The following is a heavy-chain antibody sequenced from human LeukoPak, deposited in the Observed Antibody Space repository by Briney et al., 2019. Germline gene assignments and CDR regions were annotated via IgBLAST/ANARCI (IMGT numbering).Heavy chain of an antibody. D-gene: IGHD2-8*02. J-gene: IGHJ4*02. CDR3: ARNPSFTGV. CDR1: GFTVSYTY. V-gene: IGHV3-53*01. CDR2: LYSDTEK. Sequence: GGSLRLSCAASGFTVSYTYMNWFRQAPGKGLEWVSVLYSDTEKYYADSVKGRFTISRDNSKSTLFLQMSSLRGEDTAVYYCARNPSFTGVWGQGTLVTVSA.